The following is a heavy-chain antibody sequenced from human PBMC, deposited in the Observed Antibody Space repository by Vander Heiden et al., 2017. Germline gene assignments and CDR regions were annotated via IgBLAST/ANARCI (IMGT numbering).Heavy chain of an antibody. Sequence: QVQLVQSGAEVKRPGASVKVSCKASGYTFSNYYMPRVRQAPGQGLEWMGIINPRGGSTSYAQKFQGRVTMTRDTSTSTVFMELSSLRSEDTAVYFCARDPYSSSSLNWFDPWGQGTLVTVSS. CDR1: GYTFSNYY. CDR2: INPRGGST. J-gene: IGHJ5*02. CDR3: ARDPYSSSSLNWFDP. D-gene: IGHD6-6*01. V-gene: IGHV1-46*01.